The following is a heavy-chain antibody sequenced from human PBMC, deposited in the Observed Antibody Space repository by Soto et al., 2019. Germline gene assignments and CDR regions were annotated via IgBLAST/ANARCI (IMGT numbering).Heavy chain of an antibody. CDR1: GYTFTSYG. V-gene: IGHV1-18*04. J-gene: IGHJ3*02. CDR3: ARDAPYYYDSSAPGGAFDI. Sequence: ASVKVSCKASGYTFTSYGISWVRQAPGQGLEWMGWISAYNGNTNYAQKLQGRVTVTTDTSTSTAYMELRSLRSDDTAVYYCARDAPYYYDSSAPGGAFDILGQGTMVAVSS. D-gene: IGHD3-22*01. CDR2: ISAYNGNT.